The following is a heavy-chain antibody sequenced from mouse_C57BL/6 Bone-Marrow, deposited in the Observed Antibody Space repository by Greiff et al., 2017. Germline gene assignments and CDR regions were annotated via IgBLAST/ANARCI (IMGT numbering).Heavy chain of an antibody. D-gene: IGHD2-2*01. Sequence: CKASGYTFTSYWMPWVKQRPGQGLEWIGEIDPSDSYTNYNQKFKGKSTLTVDKSSSTAYMQLSSLTSEDSAVYYCARGTLGYEGFAYWGQGTLVTVSA. CDR3: ARGTLGYEGFAY. J-gene: IGHJ3*01. V-gene: IGHV1-69*01. CDR2: IDPSDSYT. CDR1: GYTFTSYW.